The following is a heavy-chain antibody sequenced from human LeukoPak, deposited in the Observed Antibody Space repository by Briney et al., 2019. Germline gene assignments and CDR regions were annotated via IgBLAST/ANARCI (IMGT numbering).Heavy chain of an antibody. CDR3: AKYSPKLRGYSYGRFDY. CDR1: RFTFSSYA. V-gene: IGHV3-23*01. D-gene: IGHD5-18*01. Sequence: PGGSLRLSCAASRFTFSSYAMSWVRQAPGKGLEWVSAISGSGGSTYYADSVKGRFTISRDNSKNTLYLQMNSLRAEDTAVYYCAKYSPKLRGYSYGRFDYWGQGTLVTVSS. CDR2: ISGSGGST. J-gene: IGHJ4*02.